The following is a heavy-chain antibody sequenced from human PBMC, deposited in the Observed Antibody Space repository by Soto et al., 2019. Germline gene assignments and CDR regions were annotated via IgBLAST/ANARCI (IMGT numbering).Heavy chain of an antibody. CDR2: ISSSGSTI. J-gene: IGHJ4*02. CDR3: ARYYYDSTESFDY. V-gene: IGHV3-48*03. D-gene: IGHD3-22*01. Sequence: GGSLRLSCAASGFTFSSYEMNWVRQAPGKGLEWVSYISSSGSTIYYADSVKGRFTISRDNAKNSLYLQMNSLRAEDTAVYYCARYYYDSTESFDYWGQGTLVTVSS. CDR1: GFTFSSYE.